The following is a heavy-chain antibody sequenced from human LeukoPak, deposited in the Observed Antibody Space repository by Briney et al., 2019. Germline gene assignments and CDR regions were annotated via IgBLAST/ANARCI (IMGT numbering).Heavy chain of an antibody. Sequence: SETLSLTCTVSGGSISSYFWSWIRQPPGKGLEWIGYIYDSGSTNYNPSLKSRVTISVDTSKNQFSLKLSSVTAADTAVYYCATHPTVASRWGQGTLVTVSS. D-gene: IGHD4-17*01. V-gene: IGHV4-59*12. CDR3: ATHPTVASR. CDR1: GGSISSYF. J-gene: IGHJ4*02. CDR2: IYDSGST.